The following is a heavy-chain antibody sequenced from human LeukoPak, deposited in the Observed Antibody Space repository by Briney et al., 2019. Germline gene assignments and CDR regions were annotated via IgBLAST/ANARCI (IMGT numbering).Heavy chain of an antibody. J-gene: IGHJ6*02. CDR2: ISGSGGST. V-gene: IGHV3-23*01. D-gene: IGHD2-2*01. CDR1: GFTFSSYA. CDR3: AGYCSSTSCQYGYYYYGMDV. Sequence: GGSLRLSCAASGFTFSSYAMSWVRQAPGKGLEWVSAISGSGGSTYYADSVKGRFTISRDNSKNTLYLQMNSLRAEDTAVYYCAGYCSSTSCQYGYYYYGMDVWGQGTTVTVSS.